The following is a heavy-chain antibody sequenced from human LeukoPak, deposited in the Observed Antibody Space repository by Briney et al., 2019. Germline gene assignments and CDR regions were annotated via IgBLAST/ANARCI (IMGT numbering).Heavy chain of an antibody. J-gene: IGHJ4*02. Sequence: GGSLRLSCGASGFTFSTYSMRWVRQAPGKGLEWVSVISGSGGSTSYADSVKGRFTISRDNTKNTLYLQMNSLRSEDTAVYYCAIDSVRDYDSSGYYSDYWGQGTLVTVSS. CDR2: ISGSGGST. V-gene: IGHV3-23*01. CDR1: GFTFSTYS. CDR3: AIDSVRDYDSSGYYSDY. D-gene: IGHD3-22*01.